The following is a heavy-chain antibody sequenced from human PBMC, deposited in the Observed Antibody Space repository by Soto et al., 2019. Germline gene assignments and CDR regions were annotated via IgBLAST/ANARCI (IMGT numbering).Heavy chain of an antibody. V-gene: IGHV4-59*08. CDR1: GGPISRHY. Sequence: QVQLQESGPGLVKPSETLSLTCTVSGGPISRHYWSWIRQSPGKGLEWIGYMYYSGNTNYNPSLKSRVTISVDTSKNQFSLKLSSVTAADTAVYYCARRGSSGWYWYFDLWGRGTLVTVSS. J-gene: IGHJ2*01. CDR3: ARRGSSGWYWYFDL. D-gene: IGHD6-19*01. CDR2: MYYSGNT.